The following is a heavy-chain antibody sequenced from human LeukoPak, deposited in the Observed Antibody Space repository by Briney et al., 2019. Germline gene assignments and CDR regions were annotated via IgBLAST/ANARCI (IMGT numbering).Heavy chain of an antibody. V-gene: IGHV4-30-2*01. CDR2: IYQSGDT. CDR1: GGSISSGDYS. CDR3: ASETVASSVVHY. D-gene: IGHD6-19*01. Sequence: SETLSLTCAVSGGSISSGDYSWNWIRQPPGQGLEWIGSIYQSGDTNYNPSLKSRVTMSVDRSKNQFSLRLNSVTAADTAVYYCASETVASSVVHYWGQGALVTVSS. J-gene: IGHJ4*02.